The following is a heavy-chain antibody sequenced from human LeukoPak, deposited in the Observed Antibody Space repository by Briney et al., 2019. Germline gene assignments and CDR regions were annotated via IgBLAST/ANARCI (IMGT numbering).Heavy chain of an antibody. CDR1: GYSFISYW. J-gene: IGHJ4*02. CDR3: ARHARGNSGWFN. V-gene: IGHV5-51*01. CDR2: IYPGDSDT. D-gene: IGHD6-19*01. Sequence: GESLKISCKGSGYSFISYWSGWVGQMPGKGREGMGIIYPGDSDTRNRLSFQGEVPIPADKSISTAYLQWSILKASDTAMYYFARHARGNSGWFNRGEGTLVTVSS.